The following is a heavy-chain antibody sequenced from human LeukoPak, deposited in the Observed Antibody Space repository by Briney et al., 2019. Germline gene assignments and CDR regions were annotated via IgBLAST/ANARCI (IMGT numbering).Heavy chain of an antibody. D-gene: IGHD3-22*01. CDR2: ISSRSSYK. Sequence: GGSLRLSCAASRFTFSSYSMNWISQAPGKGLEWVSAISSRSSYKYYADSVKGRFTVSRGNAKNSLYLEMNSLRVDDTAVYYCAREGTMISSFDYWGQGTLVTVSS. V-gene: IGHV3-21*06. J-gene: IGHJ4*02. CDR3: AREGTMISSFDY. CDR1: RFTFSSYS.